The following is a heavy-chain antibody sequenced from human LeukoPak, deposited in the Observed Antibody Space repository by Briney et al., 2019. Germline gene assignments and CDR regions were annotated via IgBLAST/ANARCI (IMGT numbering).Heavy chain of an antibody. CDR2: ISGSGGST. V-gene: IGHV3-23*01. CDR1: GFTFSSYA. J-gene: IGHJ5*02. CDR3: AKDQVQWLVGWFDP. Sequence: GASLRLSCAASGFTFSSYAMSWVRQAPGKGLEWVSAISGSGGSTYYADSVKGRFTISRDNSKNTLYLQMNSLRAEDTAAYYCAKDQVQWLVGWFDPWGQGTLVTVSS. D-gene: IGHD6-19*01.